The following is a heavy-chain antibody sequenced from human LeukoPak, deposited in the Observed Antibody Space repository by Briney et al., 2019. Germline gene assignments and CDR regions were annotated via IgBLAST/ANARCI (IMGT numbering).Heavy chain of an antibody. CDR3: ARDLGSMTDDYFDY. D-gene: IGHD1-26*01. Sequence: TLSLTCAVSGGSISSGGYSWSWIRQPPGKGLEWIGCIYHSGSTYYNPSLKSRVTISVDRSKNQFSLKLSSVTAADTAVYYCARDLGSMTDDYFDYWGQGTLVTVSS. V-gene: IGHV4-30-2*01. J-gene: IGHJ4*02. CDR1: GGSISSGGYS. CDR2: IYHSGST.